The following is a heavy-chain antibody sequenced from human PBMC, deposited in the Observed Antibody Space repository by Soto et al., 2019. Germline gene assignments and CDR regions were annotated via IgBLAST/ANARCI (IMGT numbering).Heavy chain of an antibody. CDR3: ASFKTIVMPGRDC. J-gene: IGHJ4*01. V-gene: IGHV1-3*04. CDR1: GYVFTSFA. Sequence: ASVKVSCNTSGYVFTSFAIHWMRQAPGQGPEWMGWINTGNGDSKYSEKFQGRVTITRDTSASTAYMELSSLRSEDTAVYYCASFKTIVMPGRDCWGLG. D-gene: IGHD1-26*01. CDR2: INTGNGDS.